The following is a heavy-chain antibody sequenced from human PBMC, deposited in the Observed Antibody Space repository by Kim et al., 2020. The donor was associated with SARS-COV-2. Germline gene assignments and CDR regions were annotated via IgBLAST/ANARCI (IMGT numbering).Heavy chain of an antibody. CDR3: ARDRQETYYYDSSGYHDAFDI. J-gene: IGHJ3*02. V-gene: IGHV1-69*13. CDR1: GGTFSSYA. Sequence: SVKVSCKASGGTFSSYAISWVRQAPGQGLEWMGGIIPIFGTANYAQKFQGRVTITADESTSTAYMELSSLRSEDTAVYYCARDRQETYYYDSSGYHDAFDIWGQGTMVTVSS. CDR2: IIPIFGTA. D-gene: IGHD3-22*01.